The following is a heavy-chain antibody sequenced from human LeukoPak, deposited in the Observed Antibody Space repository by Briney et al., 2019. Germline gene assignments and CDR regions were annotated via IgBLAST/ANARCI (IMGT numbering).Heavy chain of an antibody. CDR2: IYPGDSDT. CDR3: ARLGDYGDYVLGYFDL. J-gene: IGHJ2*01. V-gene: IGHV5-51*01. D-gene: IGHD4-17*01. Sequence: GESLKISCKGSGYSFTSYWIGWVRQMPGKGLEWMGIIYPGDSDTRYSPSFQGQVTISADKSISTTYLQWSSLKASDTAMYYCARLGDYGDYVLGYFDLWGRGTLVTVSS. CDR1: GYSFTSYW.